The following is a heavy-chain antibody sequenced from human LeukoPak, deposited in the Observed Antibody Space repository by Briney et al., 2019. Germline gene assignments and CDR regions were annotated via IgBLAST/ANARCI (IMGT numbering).Heavy chain of an antibody. V-gene: IGHV3-21*01. CDR2: ISSSSSYI. J-gene: IGHJ4*02. CDR3: ASYPYSGSYFFDY. Sequence: GGPLRLSCAASGFTFSSYSMNRVRQAPGKGLEWVSSISSSSSYIYYADSVKGRFTISRDNAKNSLYLQMNSLRAEDTAVYYCASYPYSGSYFFDYWGQGTLVTVSS. D-gene: IGHD1-26*01. CDR1: GFTFSSYS.